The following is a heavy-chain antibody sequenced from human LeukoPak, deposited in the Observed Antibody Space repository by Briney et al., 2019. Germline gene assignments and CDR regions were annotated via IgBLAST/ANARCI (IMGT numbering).Heavy chain of an antibody. D-gene: IGHD1-26*01. V-gene: IGHV3-30*18. CDR3: AKAPRPWVGGATGSRYYFDY. CDR2: ISYDGSNK. CDR1: GFTFSSYG. Sequence: GRSLRLSCAASGFTFSSYGMHWVRQAPGKGLEWVAVISYDGSNKYYADSVKGRFTISRDNSKNTLYLQMNSLRAEDTAVYYCAKAPRPWVGGATGSRYYFDYWGQGTLVTVSS. J-gene: IGHJ4*02.